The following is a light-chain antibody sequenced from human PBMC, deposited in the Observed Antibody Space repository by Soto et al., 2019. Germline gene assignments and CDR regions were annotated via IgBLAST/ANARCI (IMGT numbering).Light chain of an antibody. V-gene: IGLV1-44*01. CDR2: NNS. Sequence: QSVLTQAPSASGTPGQRVTISCSGSNSNIGGNSVSWYHHLPGTAPKLLIFNNSQRPSVAPDRFSGYQSGTSASLAISGLQSEDEADYYCASCYDSLNGQWVFGGGTKLTVL. CDR1: NSNIGGNS. CDR3: ASCYDSLNGQWV. J-gene: IGLJ3*02.